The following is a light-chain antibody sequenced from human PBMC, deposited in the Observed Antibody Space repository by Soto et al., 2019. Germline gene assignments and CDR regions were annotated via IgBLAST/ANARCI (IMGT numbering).Light chain of an antibody. V-gene: IGKV3-20*01. CDR3: QQYGSSPGT. CDR2: GAS. CDR1: QSVSSSY. Sequence: EIVLTQSPGTLSLSPGERATLSCRASQSVSSSYLAWYQQKPGQAPRLLIYGASSRATGIPDRFSGSGSGTDLTLTISRLEPEDFGVYYCQQYGSSPGTFGQGTKVDIK. J-gene: IGKJ1*01.